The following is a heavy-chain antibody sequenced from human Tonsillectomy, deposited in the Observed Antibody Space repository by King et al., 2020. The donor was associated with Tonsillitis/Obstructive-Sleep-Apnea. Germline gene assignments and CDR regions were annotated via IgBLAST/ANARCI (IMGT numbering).Heavy chain of an antibody. CDR2: IYSGGST. CDR3: ARDFDVADQDYYYYGMDV. Sequence: VQLVESGGGLVQPGGSLRLSCAASGFTVSSNYMSWVRQAPGKGLEWVSVIYSGGSTYYADSVKGRFTISRDNSKNTLYLQMNSLRAEDTAVYYCARDFDVADQDYYYYGMDVCGKGPTVTVSS. D-gene: IGHD3-9*01. V-gene: IGHV3-66*01. CDR1: GFTVSSNY. J-gene: IGHJ6*04.